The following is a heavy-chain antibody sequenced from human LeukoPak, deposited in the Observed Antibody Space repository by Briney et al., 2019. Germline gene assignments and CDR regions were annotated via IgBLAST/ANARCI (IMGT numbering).Heavy chain of an antibody. CDR3: ARDPGYSSGWYGDDY. CDR1: GFTFSSYS. V-gene: IGHV3-48*02. D-gene: IGHD6-19*01. Sequence: PGGSLRLSCAASGFTFSSYSMNWVRQAPGKGLEWVSYISSSSSTIYYADSVKGRFTISRDNAKNSQYLQMNSLRDEDTAVYYCARDPGYSSGWYGDDYWGQGTLVTVSS. CDR2: ISSSSSTI. J-gene: IGHJ4*02.